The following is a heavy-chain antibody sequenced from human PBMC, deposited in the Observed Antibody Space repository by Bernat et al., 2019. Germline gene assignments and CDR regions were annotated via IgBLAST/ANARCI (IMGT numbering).Heavy chain of an antibody. Sequence: EVQLVESGGGLVKPGGSLRLSCAASGFTFSNAWMSWVRQAPGKGLEWVDRIKSKTDGGTTDYAAPVKGRFTISRDDSKNTLYLQMNSLKTEDTAVYYCTTDPLSGGVITGWGQGTLVTVSS. CDR3: TTDPLSGGVITG. D-gene: IGHD3-10*01. J-gene: IGHJ4*02. CDR2: IKSKTDGGTT. V-gene: IGHV3-15*01. CDR1: GFTFSNAW.